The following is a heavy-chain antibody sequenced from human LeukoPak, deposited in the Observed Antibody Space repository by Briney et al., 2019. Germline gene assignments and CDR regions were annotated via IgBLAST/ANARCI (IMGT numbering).Heavy chain of an antibody. Sequence: PGGSLRLSCAVSGFTFSSEAMGWVRQLPGGGLEWVSTMSPAGGTTYYAESMKGRFTISRDNSKSTLYLQMNSLRVEDTAVYYCTQVRSGSSSWALRVFDYWGQGALVTVSS. CDR3: TQVRSGSSSWALRVFDY. CDR1: GFTFSSEA. J-gene: IGHJ4*02. V-gene: IGHV3-23*01. D-gene: IGHD6-13*01. CDR2: MSPAGGTT.